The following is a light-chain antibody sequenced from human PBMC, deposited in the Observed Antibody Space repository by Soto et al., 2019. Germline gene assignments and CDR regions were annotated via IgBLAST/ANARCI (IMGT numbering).Light chain of an antibody. CDR2: DVS. J-gene: IGLJ1*01. V-gene: IGLV2-11*01. CDR3: CSYAGSYTHYV. Sequence: QSALTQPRSVSGSPGQSVTISCTGTSSDVGGYNYVSGYQQHPGKAPKLMIYDVSKRPSGVPDRFSGSKSGNTASLTISGLQAEDEADYYCCSYAGSYTHYVFGTGTKLTVL. CDR1: SSDVGGYNY.